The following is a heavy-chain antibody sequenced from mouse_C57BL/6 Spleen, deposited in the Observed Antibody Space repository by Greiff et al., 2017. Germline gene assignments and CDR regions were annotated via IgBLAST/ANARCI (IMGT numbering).Heavy chain of an antibody. V-gene: IGHV1-52*01. J-gene: IGHJ2*01. D-gene: IGHD1-1*01. CDR3: ARHYYGSRYYFDY. CDR2: IDPSDSET. Sequence: QVHVKQPGAELVRPGSSVKLSCKASGYTFTSYWMHWVKQRPIQGLEWIGNIDPSDSETHYNQKFKDKATLTVDKSSSTAYMQLSSLTSEDSAVYYCARHYYGSRYYFDYWGQGTTLTVSS. CDR1: GYTFTSYW.